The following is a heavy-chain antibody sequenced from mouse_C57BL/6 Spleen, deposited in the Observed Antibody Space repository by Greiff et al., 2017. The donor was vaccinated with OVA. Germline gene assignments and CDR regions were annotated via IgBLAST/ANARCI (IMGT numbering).Heavy chain of an antibody. CDR1: GYTFTSYW. Sequence: QVQLQQPGAELVMPGASVKLSCKASGYTFTSYWMHWVKQRPGQGLEWIGEIDPSDSYTNYNQKFKGKSTLTVDKSSSTAYVQLSSLTSEDSAVYYGARYSITTVVATRYFDVWGTGTTVTVSS. CDR2: IDPSDSYT. CDR3: ARYSITTVVATRYFDV. D-gene: IGHD1-1*01. V-gene: IGHV1-69*01. J-gene: IGHJ1*03.